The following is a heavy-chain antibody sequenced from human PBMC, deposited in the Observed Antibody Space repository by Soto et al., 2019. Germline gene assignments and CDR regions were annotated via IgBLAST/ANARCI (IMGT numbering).Heavy chain of an antibody. CDR1: GFSLNTGGVG. J-gene: IGHJ4*02. V-gene: IGHV2-5*02. D-gene: IGHD6-19*01. CDR3: ARRRGGFGGGWTTPYFDY. Sequence: QITLKESGPTVVKPTQTLTLTCSLSGFSLNTGGVGVGWIRQPPGKALEWLAVIYWDDDKSWNPSLRDRLTINRAAHDDQVVLTVTNMDPVDTGTYYCARRRGGFGGGWTTPYFDYWGQGTLVTVSS. CDR2: IYWDDDK.